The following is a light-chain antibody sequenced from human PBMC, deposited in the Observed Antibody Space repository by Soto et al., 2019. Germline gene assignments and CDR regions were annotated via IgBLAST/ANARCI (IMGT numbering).Light chain of an antibody. J-gene: IGKJ4*01. V-gene: IGKV1-9*01. CDR3: QQVKTYPLT. Sequence: DIQLTQSPSFLSASVGDRVTITCRASQDMSSHLAWYQQKPGKAPKLLIYAASTLQSGVPSGFGGSGSGTEFTLTITSLQHEDFATYYCQQVKTYPLTFGGGNKVEIK. CDR1: QDMSSH. CDR2: AAS.